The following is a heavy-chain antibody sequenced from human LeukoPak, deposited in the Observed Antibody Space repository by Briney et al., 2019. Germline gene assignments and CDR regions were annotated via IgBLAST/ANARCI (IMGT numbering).Heavy chain of an antibody. CDR3: ARSIINYDFWSAYDQAYFFDY. CDR1: GGSISGYY. CDR2: TYTGGRA. Sequence: SETLSLTCTVSGGSISGYYWSWIRQPPGEGLEWIGYTYTGGRANHNTSLKSRVTIAVDTSKNQVSLTLSSVAAADTAVYSCARSIINYDFWSAYDQAYFFDYWGQGTLATVSS. D-gene: IGHD3-3*01. J-gene: IGHJ4*02. V-gene: IGHV4-59*01.